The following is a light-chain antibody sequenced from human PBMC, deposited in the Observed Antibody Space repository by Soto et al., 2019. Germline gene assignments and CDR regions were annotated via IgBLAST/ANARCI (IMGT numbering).Light chain of an antibody. V-gene: IGKV3-11*01. Sequence: VLTQSPVTLCLSPGERATLSCRASKSFRGLLAWYQQKPGQAPRLLIYDAYNRATGIPPRFSGSGSGTDFTLTISSLEPEDSAVYYCQQRHMWPITFGQGTRLEIK. CDR1: KSFRGL. J-gene: IGKJ5*01. CDR3: QQRHMWPIT. CDR2: DAY.